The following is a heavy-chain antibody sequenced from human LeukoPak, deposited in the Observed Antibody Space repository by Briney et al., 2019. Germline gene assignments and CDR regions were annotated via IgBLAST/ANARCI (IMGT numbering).Heavy chain of an antibody. D-gene: IGHD1-7*01. V-gene: IGHV3-73*01. Sequence: GGSLRLSCAASGFTFSGSAMHWVRQASGKGLEWVGRIRSKANSYATAYAASVKGRFTNSRDDSKNTAYLQMNSRKTEDTAVYYCTRHGTTGDYWGQGTLVTVSS. CDR1: GFTFSGSA. CDR2: IRSKANSYAT. CDR3: TRHGTTGDY. J-gene: IGHJ4*02.